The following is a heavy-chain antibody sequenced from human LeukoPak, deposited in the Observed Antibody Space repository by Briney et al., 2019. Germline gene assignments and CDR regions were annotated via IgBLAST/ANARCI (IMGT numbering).Heavy chain of an antibody. D-gene: IGHD3-16*01. J-gene: IGHJ1*01. Sequence: GGSLRLSCAASGFTLNNAWMSWVRQAPGKGLEWLGRIKRETDGGTRDYAAPVKGRFTISRDDSSNTLYLQMDSLKIEDTAVYYCTKDLYYDNGELHFQHGGRGTLVPVPS. CDR1: GFTLNNAW. CDR3: TKDLYYDNGELHFQH. CDR2: IKRETDGGTR. V-gene: IGHV3-15*01.